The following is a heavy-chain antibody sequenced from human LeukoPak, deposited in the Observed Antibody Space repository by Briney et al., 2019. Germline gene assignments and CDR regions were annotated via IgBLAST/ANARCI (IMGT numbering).Heavy chain of an antibody. J-gene: IGHJ4*02. CDR1: GGSIMSYY. D-gene: IGHD3-3*01. CDR3: ARSRVWSDYWGYFDF. CDR2: VYHSGST. Sequence: SETLSLTCTVSGGSIMSYYWSWIRQPPGRGLEWIGYVYHSGSTNYNPSLQSRVIISVDTSKNQVSLKLNSVTTTDTAVYYCARSRVWSDYWGYFDFWGQGTLVTVSS. V-gene: IGHV4-59*01.